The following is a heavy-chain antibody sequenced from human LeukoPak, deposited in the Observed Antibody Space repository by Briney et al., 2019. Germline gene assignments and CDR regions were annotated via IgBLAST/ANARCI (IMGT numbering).Heavy chain of an antibody. V-gene: IGHV3-21*01. CDR1: GLSFSSYS. Sequence: PGGSLRLSCEASGLSFSSYSMSWVRQAPGKGLEWVSFISRDSNDIYHADSVRGRFTISRDNAKNSLYLQMSSLRADDTAVYYCARDLPAAVDWGQGTQVTVSS. J-gene: IGHJ4*02. D-gene: IGHD2-2*01. CDR3: ARDLPAAVD. CDR2: ISRDSNDI.